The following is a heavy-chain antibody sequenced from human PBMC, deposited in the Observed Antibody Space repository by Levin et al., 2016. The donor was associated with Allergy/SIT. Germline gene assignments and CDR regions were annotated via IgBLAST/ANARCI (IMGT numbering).Heavy chain of an antibody. Sequence: GSLRLSCAVYGGSFSGYYWSWIRQPPGKGLEWIGEINHSGSTNYNPSLKSRVTISVDTSKNQFSLKLSSVTAADTAVYYCARWIVVVPANYYYYGMDVWGQGTTATVSS. J-gene: IGHJ6*02. CDR1: GGSFSGYY. D-gene: IGHD2-2*01. V-gene: IGHV4-34*01. CDR3: ARWIVVVPANYYYYGMDV. CDR2: INHSGST.